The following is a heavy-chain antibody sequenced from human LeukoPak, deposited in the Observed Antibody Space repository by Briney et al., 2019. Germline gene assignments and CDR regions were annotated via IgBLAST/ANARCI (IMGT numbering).Heavy chain of an antibody. CDR2: INPNSGGT. Sequence: ASVKVSCKASGYTFTGYYMHWVRQAPGQGLEWMGWINPNSGGTNYAQTFQGRVTMTRDTSISTAYMELSRLRSDDTAVYYCATVPYYDFWSGYGDAFDIWGQGTMVTVSS. V-gene: IGHV1-2*02. D-gene: IGHD3-3*01. CDR1: GYTFTGYY. CDR3: ATVPYYDFWSGYGDAFDI. J-gene: IGHJ3*02.